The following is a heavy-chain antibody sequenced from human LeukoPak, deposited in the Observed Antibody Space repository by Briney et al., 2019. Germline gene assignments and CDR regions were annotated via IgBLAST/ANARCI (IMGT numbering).Heavy chain of an antibody. D-gene: IGHD3-22*01. CDR3: ARDSSGYFAFDY. Sequence: SQTLSLTCTVSGGSISSGGYYWSWIRQHPGKSLEWIGYIYYSGSTYYNPSLKSRVTISVDTSKNQFSLNLSSVTAADTAVYYCARDSSGYFAFDYWGQGTLVTVSS. J-gene: IGHJ4*02. CDR1: GGSISSGGYY. V-gene: IGHV4-31*03. CDR2: IYYSGST.